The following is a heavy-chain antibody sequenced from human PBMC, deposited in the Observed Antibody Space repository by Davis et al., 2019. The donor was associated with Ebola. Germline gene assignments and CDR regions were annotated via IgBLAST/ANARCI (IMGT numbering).Heavy chain of an antibody. CDR3: ATNGHVDTAMGTIDY. D-gene: IGHD5-18*01. Sequence: ASVKVSCKASGYTFTGYYMHWVRQAPGQGLEWMGWINPNSGGTNYAQKFQGRVTMTRDTSISTAYMELSRLRSDDTAVYYCATNGHVDTAMGTIDYWGQGTLVTVSS. J-gene: IGHJ4*02. V-gene: IGHV1-2*02. CDR2: INPNSGGT. CDR1: GYTFTGYY.